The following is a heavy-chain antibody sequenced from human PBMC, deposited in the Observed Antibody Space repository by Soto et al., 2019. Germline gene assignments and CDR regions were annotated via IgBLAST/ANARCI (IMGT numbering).Heavy chain of an antibody. D-gene: IGHD3-10*01. CDR3: ASIAKGSGSYYRLGDY. J-gene: IGHJ4*02. CDR2: IYYSGST. V-gene: IGHV4-31*03. CDR1: GGSISSGGYY. Sequence: SETLSLTCTVSGGSISSGGYYWSWIRQHPGKGLEWIGYIYYSGSTYYNPSLKSRVTISVDTSKNQFSLKLSSVTAADTAVYYCASIAKGSGSYYRLGDYWGQGTLVTVSS.